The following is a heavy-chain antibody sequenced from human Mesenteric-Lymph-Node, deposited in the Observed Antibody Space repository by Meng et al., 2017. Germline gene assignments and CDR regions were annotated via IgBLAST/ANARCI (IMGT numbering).Heavy chain of an antibody. Sequence: GESLKISCAASGFIFSRYWMHWVRQAPGTGLLWVSRMNTDGSSTSYADSVEGRFTISRDNAKNTLYLHMNSLRAEDTAVYYCARDLWDYYDSSGYYDAFDIWGQGTMLT. D-gene: IGHD3-22*01. CDR3: ARDLWDYYDSSGYYDAFDI. V-gene: IGHV3-74*01. J-gene: IGHJ3*02. CDR1: GFIFSRYW. CDR2: MNTDGSST.